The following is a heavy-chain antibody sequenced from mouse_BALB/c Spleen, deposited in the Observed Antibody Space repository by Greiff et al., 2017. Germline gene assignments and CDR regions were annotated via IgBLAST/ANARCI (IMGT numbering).Heavy chain of an antibody. J-gene: IGHJ4*01. CDR1: GFTFSSYT. D-gene: IGHD2-3*01. Sequence: EVKLMESGGGLVQPGGSLKLSCAASGFTFSSYTMSWVRQTPEKRLEWVAYISNGGGSTYYPDTVKGRFTISRDNAKNTLYLQMSSLKSEDTTMYYCARQGYDGYYLDDWGQGTSVTVSS. CDR2: ISNGGGST. V-gene: IGHV5-12-2*01. CDR3: ARQGYDGYYLDD.